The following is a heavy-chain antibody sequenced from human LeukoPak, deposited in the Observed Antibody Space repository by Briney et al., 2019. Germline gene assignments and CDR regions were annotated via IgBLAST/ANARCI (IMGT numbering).Heavy chain of an antibody. Sequence: GGSLRLSCAASGFTFSSYAMSWVRQAPGKGLEWVSAISSSSSYIYYANSVKGRFTISRDNAKNSLYLQMNSLRAEDTAVYYCARDRGGYCSGGSCLDAFDIWGQGTMVTVSS. CDR2: ISSSSSYI. J-gene: IGHJ3*02. CDR1: GFTFSSYA. CDR3: ARDRGGYCSGGSCLDAFDI. V-gene: IGHV3-21*01. D-gene: IGHD2-15*01.